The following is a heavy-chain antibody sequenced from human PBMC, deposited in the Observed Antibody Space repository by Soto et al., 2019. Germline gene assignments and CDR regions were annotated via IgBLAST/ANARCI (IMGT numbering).Heavy chain of an antibody. Sequence: EVRLVESGGGLVQPGGSLRLSCVASGFTFSNFWMSWVRQAPGKGLEWVANIKGDGSEKRYLDSVKGRITISRDNAKNLVYVEMNSRRVEDTALYYCGRDEVRNGVGVWGQGTTVTVSS. V-gene: IGHV3-7*01. J-gene: IGHJ6*02. CDR1: GFTFSNFW. CDR3: GRDEVRNGVGV. CDR2: IKGDGSEK.